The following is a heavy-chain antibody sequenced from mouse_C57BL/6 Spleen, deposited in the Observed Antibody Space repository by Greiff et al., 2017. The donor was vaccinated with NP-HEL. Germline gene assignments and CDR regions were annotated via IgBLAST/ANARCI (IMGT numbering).Heavy chain of an antibody. CDR1: GYTFTSYW. CDR2: IDPNSGGT. V-gene: IGHV1-72*01. D-gene: IGHD2-2*01. CDR3: ARSMDYGYDLFAY. Sequence: QVQLQQPGAELVKPGASVKLSCKASGYTFTSYWMHWVKQRPGRGLEWIGRIDPNSGGTKYNEKFKSKATLTVDKPSSTAYMQLSSLTSEDSAVYYCARSMDYGYDLFAYWGQGTLVTVAA. J-gene: IGHJ3*01.